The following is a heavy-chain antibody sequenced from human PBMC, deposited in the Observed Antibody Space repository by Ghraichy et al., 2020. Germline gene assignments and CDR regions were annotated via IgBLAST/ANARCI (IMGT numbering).Heavy chain of an antibody. CDR3: AKDSTRYGDSVFDY. V-gene: IGHV3-23*01. Sequence: GGSLRLSCVASGFTFSNYAMSWVRQAPGKGLEWVSTISGSGASTYYADSVKGRFTISRDNSKNTLYLQMKSLRAEDTAVYYCAKDSTRYGDSVFDYWGQGTLVTVSS. CDR1: GFTFSNYA. D-gene: IGHD4-17*01. J-gene: IGHJ4*02. CDR2: ISGSGAST.